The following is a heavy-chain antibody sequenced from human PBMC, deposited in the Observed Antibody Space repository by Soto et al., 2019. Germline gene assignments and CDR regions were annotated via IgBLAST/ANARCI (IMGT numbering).Heavy chain of an antibody. D-gene: IGHD3-10*01. CDR3: AGYGSSLASYYYYGMDV. V-gene: IGHV4-30-4*01. J-gene: IGHJ6*02. Sequence: SETLSLTCTVSGGSISSGDYYWSWIRQPPGKGLEWIGYIYYSGSTYYNPSLKSRVTISVDTSKNQFSLKLSSVTAADTAVYYCAGYGSSLASYYYYGMDVWGQGTTVTVSS. CDR1: GGSISSGDYY. CDR2: IYYSGST.